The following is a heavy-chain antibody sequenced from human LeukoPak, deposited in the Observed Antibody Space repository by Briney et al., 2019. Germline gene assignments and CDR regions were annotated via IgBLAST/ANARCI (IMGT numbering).Heavy chain of an antibody. Sequence: SETLSLTCTVSGGSISSYYWSWIRKPPWTGLEWIGYIYDSGSTNYNPSLKSRVTISVDTSKNQFSLKLSSVTAADTAVYYCARVGGTNYYYYGMDVWGQGTTVTVSS. CDR1: GGSISSYY. CDR2: IYDSGST. V-gene: IGHV4-59*01. CDR3: ARVGGTNYYYYGMDV. D-gene: IGHD1-1*01. J-gene: IGHJ6*02.